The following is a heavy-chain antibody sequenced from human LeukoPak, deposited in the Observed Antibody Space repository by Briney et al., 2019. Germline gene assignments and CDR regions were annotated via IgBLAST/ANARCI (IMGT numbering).Heavy chain of an antibody. D-gene: IGHD3-9*01. CDR3: AKGLFEWLSDTDY. CDR2: IRGSGGLA. CDR1: GFTFSGCA. J-gene: IGHJ4*02. Sequence: PGGSLRLSCAASGFTFSGCAMSWIRQAPGKGLEWVSAIRGSGGLAYYADSVKGRFTISRDNTKNTLYLQMNGMRAEDTAVYYCAKGLFEWLSDTDYWGQGILVTVSS. V-gene: IGHV3-23*01.